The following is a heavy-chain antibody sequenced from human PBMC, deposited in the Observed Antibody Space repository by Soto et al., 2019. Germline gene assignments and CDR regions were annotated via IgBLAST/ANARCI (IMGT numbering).Heavy chain of an antibody. Sequence: EVQLVESGGGLVQPGGSLRLSCAASGFTFSSYWMNWVRQAPGNGLEWVANIQQDGSEKNYVDSVRGRFTISRYNGKNSLSLHMSSLRADDTDVYYGATYALEYGGQGTLVTVSS. CDR3: ATYALEY. D-gene: IGHD2-2*01. CDR1: GFTFSSYW. V-gene: IGHV3-7*01. CDR2: IQQDGSEK. J-gene: IGHJ4*02.